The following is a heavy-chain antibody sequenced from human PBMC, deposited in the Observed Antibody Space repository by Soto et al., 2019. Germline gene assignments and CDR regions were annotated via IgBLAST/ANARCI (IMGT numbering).Heavy chain of an antibody. CDR3: ARDRPYGDPNWFAP. CDR2: MSYDGART. Sequence: QVQLVESGGGVVQPGGSLSLSCATSGFTFTRFTMHWVRQAPGKGLEWIAVMSYDGARTDYADAVKGRCTISRDTSKNTLYLQMNNLRPDDTAMYYCARDRPYGDPNWFAPWGQGTLVTVSS. J-gene: IGHJ5*02. D-gene: IGHD4-17*01. CDR1: GFTFTRFT. V-gene: IGHV3-30-3*01.